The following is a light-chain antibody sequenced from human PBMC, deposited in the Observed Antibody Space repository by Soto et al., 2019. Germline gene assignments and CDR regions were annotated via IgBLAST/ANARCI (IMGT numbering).Light chain of an antibody. CDR3: AAWDDSLSGVV. CDR1: SYNIGSNY. CDR2: RNN. V-gene: IGLV1-47*01. J-gene: IGLJ2*01. Sequence: QSVLTQPPSASGTPGQRVTISCSGSSYNIGSNYVYWYQQLPGTAPKLLIYRNNPRPSGVPDRFSGSKSGTSASLAISGLRSEDEADYYCAAWDDSLSGVVFGGGTKLTVL.